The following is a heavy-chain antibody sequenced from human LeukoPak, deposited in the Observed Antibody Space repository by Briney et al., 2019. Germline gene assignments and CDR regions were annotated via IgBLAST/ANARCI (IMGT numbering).Heavy chain of an antibody. CDR1: GSTFGTNS. V-gene: IGHV3-48*01. CDR2: ISSGGSTI. D-gene: IGHD5-18*01. Sequence: GGSLRLSCAGSGSTFGTNSMSWVRQAPGKGLEWISYISSGGSTIYYADSVKGRFTISRDNAKNSLYLQMNSLRAEDTAVYYCARDGGGYSYGVAYWGQGTLVTVSS. CDR3: ARDGGGYSYGVAY. J-gene: IGHJ4*02.